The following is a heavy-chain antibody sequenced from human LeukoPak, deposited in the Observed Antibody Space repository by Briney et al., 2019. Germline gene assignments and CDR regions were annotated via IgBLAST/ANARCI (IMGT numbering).Heavy chain of an antibody. D-gene: IGHD3-10*01. CDR2: IYHSGST. J-gene: IGHJ5*02. CDR3: ARGGDGSGSYYKEGGNWFDP. Sequence: SQTLSLTCAVSGGSISSGGYSWSWLRQPPGKGLEWIGYIYHSGSTYYNPSLKSRVTISVDRSKNQFSLKLSSVTAADTAVYYCARGGDGSGSYYKEGGNWFDPWGQGTLVTVSS. CDR1: GGSISSGGYS. V-gene: IGHV4-30-2*01.